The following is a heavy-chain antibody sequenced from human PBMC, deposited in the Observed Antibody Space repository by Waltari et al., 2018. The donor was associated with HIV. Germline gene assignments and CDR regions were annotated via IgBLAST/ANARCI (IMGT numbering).Heavy chain of an antibody. CDR1: GFTFSRYA. CDR3: AKGASGWSPGY. V-gene: IGHV3-30*18. Sequence: QVQLVESGGGVVQPGRSLILSCEASGFTFSRYAMRWVRQAPGKGLEWVTVISYYGDNKYYADSVKGRFTISRDNSKNTLYLQMNSLRAEDTAVYYCAKGASGWSPGYWGQGTLVTVSS. D-gene: IGHD6-19*01. CDR2: ISYYGDNK. J-gene: IGHJ4*02.